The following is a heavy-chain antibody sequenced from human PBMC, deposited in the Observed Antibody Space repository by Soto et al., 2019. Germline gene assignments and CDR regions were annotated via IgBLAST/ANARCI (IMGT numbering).Heavy chain of an antibody. D-gene: IGHD6-19*01. Sequence: GSLRLSCAASGFTFSSYGMHWVRQAPGKGLEWVAVISYDGSNKYYADSVKGRFTISRDNSKNTLYLQMNSLRAEDTAVYYCAKDYSSGLFDYWGQGTLVTVSS. J-gene: IGHJ4*02. CDR3: AKDYSSGLFDY. CDR2: ISYDGSNK. V-gene: IGHV3-30*18. CDR1: GFTFSSYG.